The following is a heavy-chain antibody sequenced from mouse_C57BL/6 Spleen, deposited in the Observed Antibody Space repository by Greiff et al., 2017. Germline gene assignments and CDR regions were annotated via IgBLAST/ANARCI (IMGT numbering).Heavy chain of an antibody. CDR1: GYTFTSYW. Sequence: QVQLQQPGAELVRPGSSVKLSCKASGYTFTSYWMHWVKQRPIQGLEWIGNIDPSDSETHSNQKFKDKATLTVDKSSSTAYMQLSSLTSEDSAVYYCAREAGTGAMDYWGQGTSVTVSS. D-gene: IGHD4-1*01. V-gene: IGHV1-52*01. CDR2: IDPSDSET. CDR3: AREAGTGAMDY. J-gene: IGHJ4*01.